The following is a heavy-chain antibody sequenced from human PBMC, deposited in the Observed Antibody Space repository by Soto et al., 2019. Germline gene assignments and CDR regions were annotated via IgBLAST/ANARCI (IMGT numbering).Heavy chain of an antibody. Sequence: SVKVSCKASGDTFSSYAISWVRQAPGQGLEWIGGIIPIFGTSNYAQKFHGRVTITADESTSTAYMELSSLRSEDTAVYYCASSYCSGGSCYRQPYYYYGMDVWGQGTTVTVSS. CDR3: ASSYCSGGSCYRQPYYYYGMDV. J-gene: IGHJ6*02. V-gene: IGHV1-69*13. CDR2: IIPIFGTS. CDR1: GDTFSSYA. D-gene: IGHD2-15*01.